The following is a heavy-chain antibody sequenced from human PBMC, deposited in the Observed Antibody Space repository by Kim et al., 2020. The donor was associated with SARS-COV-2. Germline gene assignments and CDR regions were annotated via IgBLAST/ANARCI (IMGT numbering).Heavy chain of an antibody. Sequence: GGSLRLSCAASGFTFSSYSMNWVRQAPGKGLEWVSSISSSSSYIYYADSVKGRFTISRDNAKHSLYLQMNSLRAEDTAVYYCARDLSPGHYYYYGMDVWGQGTTVTVSS. V-gene: IGHV3-21*01. J-gene: IGHJ6*02. CDR2: ISSSSSYI. CDR1: GFTFSSYS. CDR3: ARDLSPGHYYYYGMDV.